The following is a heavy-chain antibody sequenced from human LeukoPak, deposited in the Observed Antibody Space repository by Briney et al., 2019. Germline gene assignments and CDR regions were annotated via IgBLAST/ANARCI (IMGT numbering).Heavy chain of an antibody. CDR3: AKGLYYDSSGGFDY. Sequence: GGSLRLSCAASGFTFDDYAMHWVRHAPGKGLEWVSGISWNSGSIGYADSVKGRFTISRDNAKNSLYLQMNSLRAEDMALYYCAKGLYYDSSGGFDYWGQGTLVTASS. CDR1: GFTFDDYA. V-gene: IGHV3-9*03. CDR2: ISWNSGSI. J-gene: IGHJ4*02. D-gene: IGHD3-22*01.